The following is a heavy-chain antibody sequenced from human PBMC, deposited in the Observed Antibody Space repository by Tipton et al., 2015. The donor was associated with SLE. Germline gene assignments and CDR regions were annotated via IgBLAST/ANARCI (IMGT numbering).Heavy chain of an antibody. V-gene: IGHV3-15*07. D-gene: IGHD3-10*01. CDR2: IKSKTDGGTT. J-gene: IGHJ4*02. CDR3: TTPWAITMVRGSFDY. Sequence: SLRLSCAASGFTFSNAWMNWVCQAPGKGLEWVGRIKSKTDGGTTDYAAPVKGRFTISRDDSKNTLYLQMNSLKTEDTAVYYCTTPWAITMVRGSFDYWGQGTLVTVSS. CDR1: GFTFSNAW.